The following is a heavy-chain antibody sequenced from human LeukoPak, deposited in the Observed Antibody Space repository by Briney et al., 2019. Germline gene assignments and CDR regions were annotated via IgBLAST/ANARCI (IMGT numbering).Heavy chain of an antibody. D-gene: IGHD4-17*01. V-gene: IGHV3-48*02. CDR2: ITASGTAM. J-gene: IGHJ4*02. CDR1: GFTFSSYS. Sequence: GGSLRLSCAASGFTFSSYSMNWVRQAPGKGLEWVSHITASGTAMFYADSVKGRFTISRDNAKNSLYLQMNSLRDEDTAVYYCARAGGSTVSHSDYWGQGTLVTVSS. CDR3: ARAGGSTVSHSDY.